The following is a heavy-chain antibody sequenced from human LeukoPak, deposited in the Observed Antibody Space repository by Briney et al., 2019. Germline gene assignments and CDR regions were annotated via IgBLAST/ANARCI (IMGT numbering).Heavy chain of an antibody. D-gene: IGHD3-10*01. CDR3: ARMNYYGSGSPNWFDP. CDR1: GYTFTRYD. Sequence: ASVKVSCKASGYTFTRYDINWVRQATGQGLEWIGWMSPNSGNTGYAQKFQGRLTITRNTSISTAYMELSSLRSEDTAVYYCARMNYYGSGSPNWFDPWGQGTLVTVSS. CDR2: MSPNSGNT. V-gene: IGHV1-8*03. J-gene: IGHJ5*02.